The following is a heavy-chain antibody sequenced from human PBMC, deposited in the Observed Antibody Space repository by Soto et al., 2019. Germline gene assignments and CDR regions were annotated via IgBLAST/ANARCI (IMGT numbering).Heavy chain of an antibody. J-gene: IGHJ4*02. Sequence: QITLKESGPTLVKPTQTLTLTCTFSGFSLSTTGVGVGWIRQPPGKALEWLAIIYWDDDKRYSPSLKSRPTITKDTSNNQVVLTMTNMDPVDTATYYCARESRRFFDCWGQGTLVTVSS. CDR1: GFSLSTTGVG. CDR3: ARESRRFFDC. CDR2: IYWDDDK. D-gene: IGHD2-2*01. V-gene: IGHV2-5*02.